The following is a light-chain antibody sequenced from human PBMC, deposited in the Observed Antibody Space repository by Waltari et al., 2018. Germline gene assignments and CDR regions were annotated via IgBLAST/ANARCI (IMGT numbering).Light chain of an antibody. CDR1: NIGSKS. CDR2: DDG. CDR3: QIWDNNSDHVV. J-gene: IGLJ2*01. V-gene: IGLV3-21*03. Sequence: VSVAPGKTATITCGGTNIGSKSVHWYQQKPGQAPVLVVYDDGARPSGIPERFSGSSSWTTATLTSSRVEAGGEADYYCQIWDNNSDHVVFGGGTKLTVL.